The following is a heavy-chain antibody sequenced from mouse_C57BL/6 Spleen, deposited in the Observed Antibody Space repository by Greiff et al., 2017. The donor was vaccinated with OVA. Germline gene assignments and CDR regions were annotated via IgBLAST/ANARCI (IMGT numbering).Heavy chain of an antibody. D-gene: IGHD2-3*01. V-gene: IGHV2-2*01. CDR3: ARKDDGYGDACFAY. J-gene: IGHJ3*01. Sequence: QVQLQQSGPGLVQPSQSLSITCTVSGFSLTSYGVHWVRQSPGKGLEWLGVIWSGGSTDYNAAFISRLSISKDNSKSQVFFKMNSLQADDTAIYYCARKDDGYGDACFAYWGQGTLVTVSA. CDR2: IWSGGST. CDR1: GFSLTSYG.